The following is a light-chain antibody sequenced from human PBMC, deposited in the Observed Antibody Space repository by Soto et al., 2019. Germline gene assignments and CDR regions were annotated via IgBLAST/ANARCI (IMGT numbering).Light chain of an antibody. V-gene: IGKV3-20*01. CDR3: QQYGSSPRT. J-gene: IGKJ1*01. CDR1: QSVSSNY. CDR2: GAS. Sequence: EIVLTQSPGTLSLSPGERATLSCRASQSVSSNYLAWYQQKPGQAPRLLIYGASNRATGIPDRFSGSGSGTDSTLTISRLEPEDFAVYYCQQYGSSPRTFGQGTKVEIK.